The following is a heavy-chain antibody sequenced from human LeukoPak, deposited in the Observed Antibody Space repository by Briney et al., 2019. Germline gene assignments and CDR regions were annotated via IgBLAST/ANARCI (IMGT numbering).Heavy chain of an antibody. J-gene: IGHJ4*02. CDR1: GFTFSSYG. D-gene: IGHD2-2*02. CDR2: IRYDGSNK. V-gene: IGHV3-30*02. CDR3: AKSSDSDIVVVPAAIRLDY. Sequence: PGGSLRLSCAASGFTFSSYGMHWVRQAPGKGLEWVAFIRYDGSNKYYADSVKGRFTISRDNSKKTLYLQMNSLRAEDTAVYYCAKSSDSDIVVVPAAIRLDYWGQGTLVTVSS.